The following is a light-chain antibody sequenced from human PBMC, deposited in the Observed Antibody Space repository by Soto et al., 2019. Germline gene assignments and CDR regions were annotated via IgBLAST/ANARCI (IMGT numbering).Light chain of an antibody. V-gene: IGKV1-5*01. CDR3: QYTRT. CDR2: DAS. J-gene: IGKJ1*01. CDR1: QNIKNW. Sequence: GDRVTITCRTSQNIKNWVAWYQQKPGKATKFLIYDASTLQRGVSSRFSGSGFGTEFSLTINSLQPDDSGSYYCQYTRTFGQGTKVEVK.